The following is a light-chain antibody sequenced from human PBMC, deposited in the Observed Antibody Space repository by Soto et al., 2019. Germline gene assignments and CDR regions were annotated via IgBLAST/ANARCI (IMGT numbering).Light chain of an antibody. CDR1: QSVSSSF. V-gene: IGKV3D-7*01. Sequence: EIVLTQSPATLSLSPGERATLSCRASQSVSSSFLSWYQQKPGQAPRLLIYGASIRATGIPARFGGSGSGTAFTLTISSLQPEDFAVYYCQQDYNLPWTFGQGTKVDIK. CDR3: QQDYNLPWT. J-gene: IGKJ1*01. CDR2: GAS.